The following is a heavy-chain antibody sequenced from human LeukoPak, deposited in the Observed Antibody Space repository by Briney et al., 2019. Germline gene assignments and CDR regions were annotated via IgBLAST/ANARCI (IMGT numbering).Heavy chain of an antibody. CDR2: IYYSGST. J-gene: IGHJ4*02. CDR3: ARQGSGSSPPYFDY. Sequence: PSETLSLTCTVSGGSISSSSYYWGWIRQPPGKGLEWIGSIYYSGSTYYNPSLKSRVTISVDTPKNQFSLKLSSVTAADTAVYYCARQGSGSSPPYFDYWGQGTLVTVSS. D-gene: IGHD6-13*01. V-gene: IGHV4-39*01. CDR1: GGSISSSSYY.